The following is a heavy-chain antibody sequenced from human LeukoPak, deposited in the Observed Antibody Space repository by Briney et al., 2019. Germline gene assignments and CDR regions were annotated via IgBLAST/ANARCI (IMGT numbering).Heavy chain of an antibody. V-gene: IGHV3-23*01. CDR2: ISGSGGST. CDR3: AKDLDIVATIVNDY. D-gene: IGHD5-12*01. CDR1: GFTFSSYA. Sequence: GGSLRLSCAASGFTFSSYAMSWVRQAPGKGLEWVSAISGSGGSTYYVDSVKGRFTISRDNSKNTPYLQMNSLRAEDTAVYYCAKDLDIVATIVNDYWGRGTLVTVSS. J-gene: IGHJ4*02.